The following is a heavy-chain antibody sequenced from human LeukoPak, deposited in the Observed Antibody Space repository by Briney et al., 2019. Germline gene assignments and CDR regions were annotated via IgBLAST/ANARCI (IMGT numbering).Heavy chain of an antibody. CDR3: ASGSYDFWSGYD. D-gene: IGHD3-3*01. V-gene: IGHV1-2*02. CDR1: GYTFTDYY. CDR2: INPNSGGT. J-gene: IGHJ4*02. Sequence: ASVKVSCKASGYTFTDYYMHWVRQAPGQGLEWMGWINPNSGGTNYAQNFQGRVTMTRDTSISTAFMELSRLRSDDTAVYYCASGSYDFWSGYDWGQGTLVTVSS.